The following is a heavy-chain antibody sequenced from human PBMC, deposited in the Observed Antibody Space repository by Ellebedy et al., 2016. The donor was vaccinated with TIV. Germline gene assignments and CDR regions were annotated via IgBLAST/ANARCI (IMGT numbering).Heavy chain of an antibody. V-gene: IGHV3-23*01. CDR3: AKARGSSVIDYHDFGMDV. CDR1: GFTFSTFW. CDR2: IGDTAHNT. Sequence: GESLKISXAASGFTFSTFWMHWVRQDPGKGLEWVSGIGDTAHNTYYTDSVKGRFTISRDNSNNMLFLQMSSLRAEDTAVYWCAKARGSSVIDYHDFGMDVWGQGTTVTVSS. D-gene: IGHD2-21*01. J-gene: IGHJ6*02.